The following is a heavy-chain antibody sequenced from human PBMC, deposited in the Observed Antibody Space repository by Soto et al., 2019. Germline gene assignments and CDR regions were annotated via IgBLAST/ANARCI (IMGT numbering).Heavy chain of an antibody. CDR1: GFTFSSYA. CDR2: ISYDGSNK. Sequence: PGGSLRLSCAASGFTFSSYAMHWVRQAPGKGLEWVAVISYDGSNKYYADSVKGRFTISRDNSKNTLYLQMNSLRAEDTAVYYCARLATGPASKDIVVVPAAPDDYWGQGTLVTVSS. V-gene: IGHV3-30-3*01. CDR3: ARLATGPASKDIVVVPAAPDDY. D-gene: IGHD2-2*01. J-gene: IGHJ4*02.